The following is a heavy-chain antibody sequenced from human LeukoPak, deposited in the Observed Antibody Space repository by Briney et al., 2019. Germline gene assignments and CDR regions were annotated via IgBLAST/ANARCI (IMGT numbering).Heavy chain of an antibody. CDR2: IYPGDSDT. D-gene: IGHD5-18*01. V-gene: IGHV5-51*01. CDR3: ATKAYSYSHSFDY. J-gene: IGHJ4*02. CDR1: GYSFTTSW. Sequence: GESLKISCKGSGYSFTTSWIGWVRQMPGKGLGWMGIIYPGDSDTTYGPSFQGQVTISADKSISTAYLQWSSLKASDTAMYYCATKAYSYSHSFDYWGQGTLVTVSS.